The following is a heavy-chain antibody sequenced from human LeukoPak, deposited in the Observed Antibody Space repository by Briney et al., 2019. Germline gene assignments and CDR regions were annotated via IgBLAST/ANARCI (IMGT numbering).Heavy chain of an antibody. CDR2: IYTTGST. D-gene: IGHD1-7*01. Sequence: PSETLSLTCTVSGGSISSYYWSWIRQPPGKGLEWIGYIYTTGSTNYNPSLKSRVTISVDTSKNQFSLKPSSVTAPDTAVYYCARHAGPYNWNYGFFDYWGQGTLVTVSS. CDR3: ARHAGPYNWNYGFFDY. V-gene: IGHV4-4*09. J-gene: IGHJ4*02. CDR1: GGSISSYY.